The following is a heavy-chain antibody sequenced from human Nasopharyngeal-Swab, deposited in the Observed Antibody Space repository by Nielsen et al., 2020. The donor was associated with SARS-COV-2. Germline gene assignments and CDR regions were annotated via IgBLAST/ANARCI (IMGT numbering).Heavy chain of an antibody. J-gene: IGHJ6*02. D-gene: IGHD3-9*01. CDR2: ISSNGGST. CDR3: VKDGRRDDILTGYPLTDYYYYGMDV. Sequence: GGSLRLSCSASGFTFSSYAMHWVRQAPGKGLEYVSAISSNGGSTYYADSVKGRFTISRDNSKDTLYLQMSSLRAEDTAVYYCVKDGRRDDILTGYPLTDYYYYGMDVWGQGTTVTVSS. CDR1: GFTFSSYA. V-gene: IGHV3-64D*06.